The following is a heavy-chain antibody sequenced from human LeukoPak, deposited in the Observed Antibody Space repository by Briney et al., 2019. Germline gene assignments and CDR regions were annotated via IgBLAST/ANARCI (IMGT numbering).Heavy chain of an antibody. D-gene: IGHD5-18*01. CDR1: GFTFSSYG. J-gene: IGHJ4*02. V-gene: IGHV3-33*01. CDR3: VRADAKKTAMVDY. CDR2: IWYDGSNK. Sequence: GGSLRLSCAASGFTFSSYGMHWVRQAPGKGLEWVAVIWYDGSNKYYADSVKGLFTISRDNSKNTLYLQMNSLRVEDTAVYYCVRADAKKTAMVDYWGRGTLVAVSS.